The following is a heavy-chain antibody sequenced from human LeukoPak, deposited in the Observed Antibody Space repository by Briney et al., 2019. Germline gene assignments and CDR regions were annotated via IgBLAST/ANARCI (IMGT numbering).Heavy chain of an antibody. Sequence: GGSLRLSCAASGFTFSSYAMSWVRQAPGKGLEWVSAISGSGGSTYYADSVKGRFTISRDNSKNTLYLQMNSLRAEDTAVYYCAILKMDIVVVVAARHFDYWGQGTLVTVSS. CDR1: GFTFSSYA. CDR3: AILKMDIVVVVAARHFDY. D-gene: IGHD2-15*01. CDR2: ISGSGGST. V-gene: IGHV3-23*01. J-gene: IGHJ4*02.